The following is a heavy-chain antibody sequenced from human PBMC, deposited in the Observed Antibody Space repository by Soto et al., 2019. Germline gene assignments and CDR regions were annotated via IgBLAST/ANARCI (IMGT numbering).Heavy chain of an antibody. CDR1: GFTFTAYA. Sequence: EVQLLESGGGLVQPGGSLRLFCTASGFTFTAYAMSWVRQPPGKGPEWVSSINTAEGGTNYAESVKGRFTISRDNAKNTLYLSMDSLRAEDTAMYYCAKDYQFYCWGQGSLVIVSS. V-gene: IGHV3-23*01. CDR2: INTAEGGT. CDR3: AKDYQFYC. D-gene: IGHD2-2*01. J-gene: IGHJ4*02.